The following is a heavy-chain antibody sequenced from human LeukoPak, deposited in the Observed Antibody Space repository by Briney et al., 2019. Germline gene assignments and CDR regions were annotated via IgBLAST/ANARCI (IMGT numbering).Heavy chain of an antibody. J-gene: IGHJ5*02. D-gene: IGHD3-22*01. CDR1: GYTFTSYG. CDR3: ARTSDYCDSIRFDP. CDR2: ISAYNGNT. V-gene: IGHV1-18*01. Sequence: ASVKVSCKASGYTFTSYGISWVRQAPGQGLAWMGWISAYNGNTNYAQKLQGRVTMTTDTSTSTAYMELRSLRSDDTAVYYCARTSDYCDSIRFDPWGQGTLVTVSS.